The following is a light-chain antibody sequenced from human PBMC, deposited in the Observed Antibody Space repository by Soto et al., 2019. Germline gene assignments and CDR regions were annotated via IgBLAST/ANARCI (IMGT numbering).Light chain of an antibody. Sequence: DIQLTQSPSFLSTSVGDRVTITCRASQAISSYLAWYQQMPGKAPKLLISAASTLQSGVPSRFSGSGSGTEFTLTISSLQPEDFATYYCQQLDSYPFTFGGGTKVEMK. CDR2: AAS. J-gene: IGKJ4*01. CDR3: QQLDSYPFT. CDR1: QAISSY. V-gene: IGKV1-9*01.